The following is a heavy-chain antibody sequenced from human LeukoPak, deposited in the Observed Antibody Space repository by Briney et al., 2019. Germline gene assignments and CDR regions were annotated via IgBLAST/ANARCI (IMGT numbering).Heavy chain of an antibody. CDR2: ISSRSSYI. CDR1: GLTFISYS. D-gene: IGHD6-13*01. Sequence: GGSLRLSCAASGLTFISYSMNWVRQAPGKGLEWVSSISSRSSYIYYADSVKGRFTISRDNAKNSLFLQMNSLRAEDTAVYFCARDYSSSRYFDYWGQGTLVTVSS. CDR3: ARDYSSSRYFDY. J-gene: IGHJ4*02. V-gene: IGHV3-21*01.